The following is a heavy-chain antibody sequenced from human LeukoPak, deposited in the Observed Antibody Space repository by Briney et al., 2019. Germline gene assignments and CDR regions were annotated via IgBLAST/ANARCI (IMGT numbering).Heavy chain of an antibody. CDR3: ARKLHRGNWFDP. J-gene: IGHJ5*02. D-gene: IGHD1-7*01. Sequence: SVKVSCKASGGTFSSYAISWVRQAPGQGLEWMGRIIPILGIANYAQKFQGRVTITADKSTSTAYMELSSLRSEDTAVYYCARKLHRGNWFDPWGQGTLVTVSS. CDR1: GGTFSSYA. V-gene: IGHV1-69*04. CDR2: IIPILGIA.